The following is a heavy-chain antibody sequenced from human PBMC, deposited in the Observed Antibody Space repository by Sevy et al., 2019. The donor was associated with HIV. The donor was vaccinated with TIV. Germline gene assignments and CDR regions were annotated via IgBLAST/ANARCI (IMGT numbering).Heavy chain of an antibody. D-gene: IGHD4-17*01. CDR1: GGSIRSTSHY. J-gene: IGHJ3*02. V-gene: IGHV4-39*01. Sequence: SETLSLTCTVSGGSIRSTSHYWGWIRQSPGKALEWIGSVYYSGKTNYKWSLRSRVSMSVDTSRNQFSLKLSSVTATDTAVYYCTRFSNHVVLTVTPSPRWGFDIWGQGTTVTVSS. CDR2: VYYSGKT. CDR3: TRFSNHVVLTVTPSPRWGFDI.